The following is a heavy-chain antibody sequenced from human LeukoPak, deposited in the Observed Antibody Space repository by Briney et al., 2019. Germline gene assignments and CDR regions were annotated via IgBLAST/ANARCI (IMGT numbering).Heavy chain of an antibody. V-gene: IGHV3-64*02. D-gene: IGHD2-2*01. J-gene: IGHJ4*02. Sequence: GSLRLSCAASGFAFSDYNVHWVRQAPGKGLEYVSVISGDGHNTYYTDSVKGRFTVSRDNSRSMVFLHMGSLRVDDTAVYYCARDGSVVALPAPDYWGQGALVIVSS. CDR3: ARDGSVVALPAPDY. CDR2: ISGDGHNT. CDR1: GFAFSDYN.